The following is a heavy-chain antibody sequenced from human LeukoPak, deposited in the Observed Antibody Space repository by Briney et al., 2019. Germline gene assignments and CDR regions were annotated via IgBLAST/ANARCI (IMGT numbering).Heavy chain of an antibody. V-gene: IGHV1-2*02. J-gene: IGHJ4*02. Sequence: ASVKVSCEASGYTFTGYYMHWVRQAPGQGLEWMGWINPNSGGTNYAQKFQGRVTMTRDTSISTAYMELSRLRSDDTAVYYCARVVRARDYGACGYWGQGTLVTVSS. CDR1: GYTFTGYY. CDR3: ARVVRARDYGACGY. CDR2: INPNSGGT. D-gene: IGHD4-17*01.